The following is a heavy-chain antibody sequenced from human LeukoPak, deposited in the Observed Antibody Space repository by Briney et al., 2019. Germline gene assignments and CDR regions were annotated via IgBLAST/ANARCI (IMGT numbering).Heavy chain of an antibody. CDR3: ARLGDYGDYFDY. CDR2: IYYSGST. CDR1: GGSVSSGSYY. Sequence: SETLSLTCTVSGGSVSSGSYYWSWIRQPPGKGLEWIGYIYYSGSTNYNPSLKSRVTISVDTSKNQSSLKLSSVTAADTAVYYCARLGDYGDYFDYWGQGTLVTVSS. D-gene: IGHD4-17*01. V-gene: IGHV4-61*01. J-gene: IGHJ4*02.